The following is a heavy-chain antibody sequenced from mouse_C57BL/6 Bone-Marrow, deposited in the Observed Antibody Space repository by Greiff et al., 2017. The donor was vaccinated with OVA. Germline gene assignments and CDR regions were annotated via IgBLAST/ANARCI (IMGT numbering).Heavy chain of an antibody. Sequence: QVQLQQSGAELVKPGASVKLSCKASGYTFTRYWMHWVKQRPGRGLEWIGRFDPNSGGSKYNEKFKSKATLTVDKPSNTAYMQLSSLTSEDSAFYYVSREVHLSSPADWGQGTLVTVSA. D-gene: IGHD1-2*01. CDR3: SREVHLSSPAD. CDR2: FDPNSGGS. CDR1: GYTFTRYW. J-gene: IGHJ3*01. V-gene: IGHV1-72*01.